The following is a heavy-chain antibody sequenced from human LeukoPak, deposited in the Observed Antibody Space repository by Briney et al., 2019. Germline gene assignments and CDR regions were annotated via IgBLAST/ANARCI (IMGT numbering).Heavy chain of an antibody. CDR1: GFDFSAYE. CDR2: FAGSDTTT. CDR3: TTLGYHLDS. Sequence: PGGSLRLSCAASGFDFSAYEMNWVRQAPGKGLEWVAYFAGSDTTTYYADSVKGRFTISRGNARNSLYLQMNSLRAEDTALYYCTTLGYHLDSWGQGTLVTVSS. V-gene: IGHV3-48*03. J-gene: IGHJ4*02. D-gene: IGHD3-22*01.